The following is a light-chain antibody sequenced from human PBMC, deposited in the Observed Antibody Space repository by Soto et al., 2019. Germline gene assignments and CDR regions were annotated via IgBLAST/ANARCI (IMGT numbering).Light chain of an antibody. CDR1: QSISTY. CDR2: DAS. J-gene: IGKJ5*01. Sequence: IQMTQSPSSLSASVGDRVTITCRASQSISTYLNWYQQKPGKAPKLLIYDASILESGVPSRFSGSGSGTDFTLTISSLQPEDFATYFCQQLNSYPLTFGQGTRLEIK. V-gene: IGKV1-13*02. CDR3: QQLNSYPLT.